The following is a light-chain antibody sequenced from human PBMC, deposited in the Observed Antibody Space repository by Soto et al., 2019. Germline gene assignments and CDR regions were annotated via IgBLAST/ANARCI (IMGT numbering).Light chain of an antibody. CDR1: SCGVGGYNY. Sequence: QSALTQPASVSGSPGQSITISCTGTSCGVGGYNYVSWYQQHPGKAPKLMIYEVSNRHSGVSNRFSGSKSGNTASLTISGLQAEDEADYFCNSYGSTSTRYVFGTGTKVTVL. CDR2: EVS. CDR3: NSYGSTSTRYV. V-gene: IGLV2-14*01. J-gene: IGLJ1*01.